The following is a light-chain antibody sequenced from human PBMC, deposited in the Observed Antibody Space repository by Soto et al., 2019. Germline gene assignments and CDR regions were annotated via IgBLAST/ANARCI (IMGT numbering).Light chain of an antibody. CDR1: QDISSW. CDR2: AAS. Sequence: DIQMTQSPSSVSASVGDRVTITCRASQDISSWLAWYQQKPGKAPKIMIYAASSLQGGVPSRFSGSGSGTEFTLTISSLQPEDFATYYCQQASSFPPTFGQGTRLE. J-gene: IGKJ5*01. CDR3: QQASSFPPT. V-gene: IGKV1-12*01.